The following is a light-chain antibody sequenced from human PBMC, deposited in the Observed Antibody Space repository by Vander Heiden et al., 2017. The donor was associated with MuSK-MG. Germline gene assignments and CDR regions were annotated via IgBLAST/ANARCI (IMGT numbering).Light chain of an antibody. J-gene: IGKJ3*01. Sequence: DIQMTQSPSSLSASVGDRVTITCRASQTISSYLNWYQQKPGKAPKLLIYAASSLQSGVPSRFSGSGSGTDFTLTISSLQPEDFATYYCQQSDSTTFTFGQGTKVXIK. CDR2: AAS. CDR1: QTISSY. V-gene: IGKV1-39*01. CDR3: QQSDSTTFT.